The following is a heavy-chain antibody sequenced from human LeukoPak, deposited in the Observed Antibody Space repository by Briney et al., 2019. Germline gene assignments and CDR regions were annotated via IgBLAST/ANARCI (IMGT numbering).Heavy chain of an antibody. D-gene: IGHD3-22*01. V-gene: IGHV4-61*02. CDR2: IYTSGST. CDR1: GGSISSGSYY. CDR3: ARADYYDSSGQSFDS. J-gene: IGHJ4*02. Sequence: SETLSLTCTVSGGSISSGSYYWSWIRQPAGKGLEWIGRIYTSGSTNYNPSLKSRVTISVDTSKNQFSLKLSSVTAADTAVYYCARADYYDSSGQSFDSWGLGTLVTVSS.